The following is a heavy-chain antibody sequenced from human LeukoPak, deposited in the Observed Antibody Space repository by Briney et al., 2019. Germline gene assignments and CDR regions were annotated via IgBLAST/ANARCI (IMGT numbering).Heavy chain of an antibody. CDR3: ASALAAGSFDY. J-gene: IGHJ4*02. D-gene: IGHD6-13*01. V-gene: IGHV4-34*01. Sequence: SETLSLTCAVYGGSFSGYYWSWIRQPPGKGLEWIGEINHSGSTSYNPSLKSRVTISVDTSKNQFSLKLSSVTAADTAVYYCASALAAGSFDYWGKGTLVTVSS. CDR1: GGSFSGYY. CDR2: INHSGST.